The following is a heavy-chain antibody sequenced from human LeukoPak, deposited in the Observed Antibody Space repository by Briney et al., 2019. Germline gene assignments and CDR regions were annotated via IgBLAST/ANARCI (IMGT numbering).Heavy chain of an antibody. J-gene: IGHJ4*02. CDR2: ISAYNRNT. CDR1: GYTFTNYD. Sequence: ASVKVSCKSSGYTFTNYDINWVRQAPGQGLEWMGWISAYNRNTNYAQKFQGRVTMTTDTSTSTAYMELRSLTSDDTAVYHCARGDVYFDYWGQGTPVTVSS. CDR3: ARGDVYFDY. V-gene: IGHV1-18*01. D-gene: IGHD5-24*01.